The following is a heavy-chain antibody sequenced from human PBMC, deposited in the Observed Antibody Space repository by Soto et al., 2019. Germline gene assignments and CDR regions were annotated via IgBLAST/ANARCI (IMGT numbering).Heavy chain of an antibody. Sequence: PGGSLRLSCAASGFTVSSHYMSWVRQAPGKGLEWVSVIYSAGTTYYPDSVKGRFTISRDNSKNTLYLQMNSLRAEDTAMYYCARAASNGWSDYWGQGTLVTVSS. CDR3: ARAASNGWSDY. V-gene: IGHV3-66*01. CDR2: IYSAGTT. D-gene: IGHD6-19*01. CDR1: GFTVSSHY. J-gene: IGHJ4*02.